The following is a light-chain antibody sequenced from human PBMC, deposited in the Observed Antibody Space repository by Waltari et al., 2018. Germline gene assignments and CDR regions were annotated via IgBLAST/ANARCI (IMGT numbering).Light chain of an antibody. CDR2: DAS. CDR3: QLRARWPPTFT. V-gene: IGKV3-11*01. CDR1: QSVSGY. J-gene: IGKJ2*01. Sequence: EFVLTQSPANLSLSPGERVTLSCRASQSVSGYLAWYQHKPSQAPRLLIYDASNRATGVPARFSGRDSGADFTLTISSLEPEDFGVYYCQLRARWPPTFTFGQGTKLEI.